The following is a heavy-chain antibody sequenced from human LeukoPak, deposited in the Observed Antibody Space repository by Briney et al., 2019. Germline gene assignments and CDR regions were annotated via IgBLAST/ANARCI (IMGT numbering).Heavy chain of an antibody. J-gene: IGHJ4*02. D-gene: IGHD5-18*01. V-gene: IGHV3-69-1*01. CDR3: ARDGLHTAHFDY. Sequence: GGSLRLSCAASGFTFRNSYIHWVRQAPGKGLEWVSTVSGSSNIHYSDSVKGRFTISRDNARNSLYLQMNSLRDEDTAVYYCARDGLHTAHFDYWGQGTLVTVSS. CDR2: VSGSSNI. CDR1: GFTFRNSY.